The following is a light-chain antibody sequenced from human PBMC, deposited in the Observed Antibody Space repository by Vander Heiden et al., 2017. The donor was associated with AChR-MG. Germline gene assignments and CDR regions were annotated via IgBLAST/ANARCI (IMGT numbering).Light chain of an antibody. V-gene: IGLV1-44*01. CDR1: SSNIGSNT. CDR2: RNN. Sequence: QSVLTQPPSASGTPGQEVTISCSGSSSNIGSNTVSWYQQLPGTAPKLLIYRNNQRPSGVPDRVSGSNSGSSAALAIGGLQSEDEANYYCAAWDDRLNGAVFGGGTQLTVL. CDR3: AAWDDRLNGAV. J-gene: IGLJ7*01.